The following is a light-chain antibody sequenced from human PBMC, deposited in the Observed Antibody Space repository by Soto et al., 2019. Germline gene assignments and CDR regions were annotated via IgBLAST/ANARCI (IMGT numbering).Light chain of an antibody. J-gene: IGLJ1*01. V-gene: IGLV3-1*01. CDR3: QAWDSSFYV. CDR1: KLGDKY. CDR2: QDS. Sequence: SYELTQPPSVSVSPGQTASITCSGDKLGDKYACWYQQKPGQSPVLVIYQDSKRPSGIPERFSGSNSGNTATLTIRGTQAMDEAYYYCQAWDSSFYVFGTGTKLTVL.